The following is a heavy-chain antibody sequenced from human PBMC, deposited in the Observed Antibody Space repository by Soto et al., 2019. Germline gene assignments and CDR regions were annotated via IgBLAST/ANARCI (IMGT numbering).Heavy chain of an antibody. CDR2: IHYTGST. J-gene: IGHJ4*02. CDR1: GGSISSRVYY. CDR3: ARYDCSGGSCYSVYFDS. D-gene: IGHD2-15*01. V-gene: IGHV4-31*02. Sequence: LSLTCTVSGGSISSRVYYWSWIRQHPGKGLEWIGYIHYTGSTYYNPSLKSRVTMSVDTSKKQFSLKLSSVTAADTAVYYCARYDCSGGSCYSVYFDSWGQGTLVTVSS.